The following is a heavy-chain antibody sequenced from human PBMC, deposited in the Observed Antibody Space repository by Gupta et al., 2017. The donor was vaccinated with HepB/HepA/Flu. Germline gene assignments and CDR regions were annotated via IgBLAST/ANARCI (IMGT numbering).Heavy chain of an antibody. CDR2: ISIDGGGT. J-gene: IGHJ2*01. V-gene: IGHV3-23*01. CDR3: AKSLGHWYFDL. CDR1: EFSFSTYD. Sequence: EAQLLESGGGLVQTGGSLRLSCVASEFSFSTYDMPWVRQGPGKGLELVSAISIDGGGTTYADSVKGRFTISRDNSKNTLYLLMNSLRGEDSALYYCAKSLGHWYFDLWGRGTLVTVSS.